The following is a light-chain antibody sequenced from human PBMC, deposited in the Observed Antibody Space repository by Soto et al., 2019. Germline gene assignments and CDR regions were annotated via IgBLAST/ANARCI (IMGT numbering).Light chain of an antibody. V-gene: IGKV3-15*01. CDR1: QSVSSN. Sequence: EIVMTQSPATVSVSPGERATLSCRASQSVSSNLAWYQQKPGQAPRLLIYGASTRATGIPARFSGSGSGTEFTLTISSLQSEDFAVYYCQQYNNWLSITFDQGTRLEIK. CDR3: QQYNNWLSIT. J-gene: IGKJ5*01. CDR2: GAS.